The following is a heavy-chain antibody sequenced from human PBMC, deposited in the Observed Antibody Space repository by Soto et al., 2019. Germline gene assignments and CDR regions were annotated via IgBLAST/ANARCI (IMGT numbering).Heavy chain of an antibody. D-gene: IGHD1-1*01. V-gene: IGHV3-15*01. CDR3: VEGWNDF. CDR1: GFMFSSAW. CDR2: IKSTKDGGAR. J-gene: IGHJ4*02. Sequence: EVQVVESGGDLVEPGGSLRLSCVTSGFMFSSAWMSWVRQAPGKGLEWVARIKSTKDGGARDYAAPVNGRFSISRDDSKSTVYPQMNSLRVEDTALYYCVEGWNDFWGQGTRVTVSS.